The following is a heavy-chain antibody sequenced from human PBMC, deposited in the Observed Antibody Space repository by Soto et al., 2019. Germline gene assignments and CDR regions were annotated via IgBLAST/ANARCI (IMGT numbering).Heavy chain of an antibody. J-gene: IGHJ4*02. CDR1: VFPFGANA. Sequence: AESLRLSCVVSVFPFGANAMSWVRQAPGKGLEWVSGLSNTGRRTSYADSVKGRFNISRDNSENTVYLQMNSLRVEDTAVYYCATEMGATQGPFDNWGQGTLVTVSS. V-gene: IGHV3-23*01. CDR2: LSNTGRRT. D-gene: IGHD1-26*01. CDR3: ATEMGATQGPFDN.